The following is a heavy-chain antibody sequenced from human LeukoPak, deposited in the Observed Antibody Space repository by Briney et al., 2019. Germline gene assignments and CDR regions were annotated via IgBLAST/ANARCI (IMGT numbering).Heavy chain of an antibody. D-gene: IGHD1-26*01. CDR1: GFTFSNAW. CDR3: AKDHGSYSRVSCYFDY. Sequence: GGSLRLSCAASGFTFSNAWMNWVRQAPGKGLEWVSVISGSGGYTNYADSVKGRFTISRDNSKNTLYLQMNSLRAEDTAIYYCAKDHGSYSRVSCYFDYWGQGTLVTVSS. J-gene: IGHJ4*02. V-gene: IGHV3-23*01. CDR2: ISGSGGYT.